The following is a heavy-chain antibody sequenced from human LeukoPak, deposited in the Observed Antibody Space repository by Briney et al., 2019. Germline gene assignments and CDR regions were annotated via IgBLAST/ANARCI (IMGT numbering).Heavy chain of an antibody. CDR3: ARGDFSSSWSDYYYYMDV. V-gene: IGHV1-69*06. CDR1: GGTFGSYA. J-gene: IGHJ6*03. D-gene: IGHD6-6*01. Sequence: SVKVSCKASGGTFGSYAISWVRQAPGQGLEWMGGFIPIFGTANYAQKFQGRVTITADKSTSTAYMELSSLRSEDTAVYYCARGDFSSSWSDYYYYMDVWGKGTTVTVSS. CDR2: FIPIFGTA.